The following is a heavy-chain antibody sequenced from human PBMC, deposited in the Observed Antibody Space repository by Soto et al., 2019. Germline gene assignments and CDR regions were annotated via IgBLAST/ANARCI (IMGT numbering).Heavy chain of an antibody. Sequence: QVQLQESGPGLVKPSETLSLTCTVSGGSISPYFWSWIRQPAGKGLEWIGRMYATGTTNYNPSLKSRVDISIDTSENQFSLKLRSLTAADTAVYYCARDGGYTGYEQGNPFDIWGQGTMVSVSS. CDR2: MYATGTT. D-gene: IGHD5-12*01. CDR3: ARDGGYTGYEQGNPFDI. V-gene: IGHV4-4*07. CDR1: GGSISPYF. J-gene: IGHJ3*02.